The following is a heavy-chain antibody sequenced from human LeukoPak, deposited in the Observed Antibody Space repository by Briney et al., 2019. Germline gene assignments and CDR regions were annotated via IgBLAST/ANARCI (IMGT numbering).Heavy chain of an antibody. V-gene: IGHV3-23*01. CDR1: GFTLSSYA. CDR3: AKDGAEWELTDY. CDR2: ISGSGGST. J-gene: IGHJ4*02. D-gene: IGHD1-26*01. Sequence: QPGGSLRLSCAASGFTLSSYAMSWVRRAPGKGLEWVSAISGSGGSTYYADSVKGRFTISRDNSKNTLYLQMNSLRAEDTAVYYCAKDGAEWELTDYWGQGTLVTVSS.